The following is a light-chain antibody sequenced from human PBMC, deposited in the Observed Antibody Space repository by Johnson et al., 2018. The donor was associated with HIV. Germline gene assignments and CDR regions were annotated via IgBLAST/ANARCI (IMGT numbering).Light chain of an antibody. CDR3: GTWDSSLSAHV. CDR1: SSNIGNNY. CDR2: ENN. Sequence: QSVLTQPPSVSAAPGQKVTISCSGSSSNIGNNYVSWYQQLPGTAPKLLIYENNKRPSGIPDRFSGSKSGPSATLGITGLQTGAEADYYCGTWDSSLSAHVFGTGTKVSVL. V-gene: IGLV1-51*02. J-gene: IGLJ1*01.